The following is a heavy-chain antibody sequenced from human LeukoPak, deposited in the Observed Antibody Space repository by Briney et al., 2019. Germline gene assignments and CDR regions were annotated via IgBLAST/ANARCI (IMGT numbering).Heavy chain of an antibody. D-gene: IGHD3-16*01. CDR1: GFTFSSYS. Sequence: GGSLRLSCAASGFTFSSYSMNWVRQAPGKGLEWVSSISSSSRHIYYADSVKGRFTISRDNAKNSLYLQMNSLRVEDSAVYYCARGVGLGGWFDPWGQGTLVTVSS. CDR2: ISSSSRHI. V-gene: IGHV3-21*01. J-gene: IGHJ5*02. CDR3: ARGVGLGGWFDP.